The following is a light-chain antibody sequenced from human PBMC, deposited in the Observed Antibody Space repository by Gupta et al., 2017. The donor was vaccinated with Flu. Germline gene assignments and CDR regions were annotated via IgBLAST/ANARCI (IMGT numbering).Light chain of an antibody. Sequence: QGNTASTTCSGDKVGDKYVYWYQQRPVQSPVMVIYQDTKRPSGIPERFSGSNSGNTATLTISGTQALDEADYFCQASDSSTGVVFGGGTKLTVL. CDR3: QASDSSTGVV. V-gene: IGLV3-1*01. CDR1: KVGDKY. J-gene: IGLJ3*02. CDR2: QDT.